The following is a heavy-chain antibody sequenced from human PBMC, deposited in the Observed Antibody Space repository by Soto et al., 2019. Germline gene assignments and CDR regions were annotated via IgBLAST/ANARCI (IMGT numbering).Heavy chain of an antibody. J-gene: IGHJ4*02. CDR3: ARDKITGLFDY. CDR1: GDSISNSRFY. CDR2: IYHTGNA. D-gene: IGHD2-8*02. V-gene: IGHV4-39*02. Sequence: SETLSLTCSVSGDSISNSRFYWAWIRQPPGEGLEWIGSIYHTGNAYYNPSLKSRVTISVDTSKNQFSLKLTSVTAADTAVYYCARDKITGLFDYRGQGILVTVSS.